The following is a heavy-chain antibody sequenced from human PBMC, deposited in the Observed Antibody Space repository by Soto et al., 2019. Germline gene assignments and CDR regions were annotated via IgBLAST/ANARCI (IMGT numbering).Heavy chain of an antibody. CDR1: GVSFNNNG. CDR2: VSPPFRTS. D-gene: IGHD3-10*01. Sequence: QVQLVQSGAEVKKPGSSVKVSCKTSGVSFNNNGIGWVRQAPGHGLEWMGGVSPPFRTSNYAGKFQGRISITAEASTGTVNMEVSSLTPEDTAQYYCARVLYYGSGSYSPYGMDVWGQGTAVTVSS. J-gene: IGHJ6*02. CDR3: ARVLYYGSGSYSPYGMDV. V-gene: IGHV1-69*01.